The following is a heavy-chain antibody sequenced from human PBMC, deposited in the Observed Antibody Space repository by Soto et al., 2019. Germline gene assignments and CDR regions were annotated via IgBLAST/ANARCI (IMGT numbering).Heavy chain of an antibody. Sequence: GGSLRLSCAASGFTFTRHSMTWVRQAPGKGLEWVANIKEDGSEKYYVDSVKARFTISRDSAKNSLYLHMDSLRAEDTAVYYCARLRKGGFCDYWGQGSLVTVSS. CDR2: IKEDGSEK. J-gene: IGHJ4*02. CDR1: GFTFTRHS. CDR3: ARLRKGGFCDY. D-gene: IGHD1-26*01. V-gene: IGHV3-7*03.